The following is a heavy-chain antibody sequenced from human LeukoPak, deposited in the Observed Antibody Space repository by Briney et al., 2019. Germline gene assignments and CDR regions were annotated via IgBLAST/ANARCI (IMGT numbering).Heavy chain of an antibody. CDR1: GCSISSSSYY. V-gene: IGHV4-39*01. CDR2: IYYSGST. CDR3: ASPYSSSSMDV. J-gene: IGHJ6*02. D-gene: IGHD6-6*01. Sequence: SETLSLTCTVSGCSISSSSYYWGWIRQPPGKGLEWIGSIYYSGSTYYNPSLKSRVTISVDTSKNQFSLKLSSVTAADTAVYYCASPYSSSSMDVWGQGTTVTVSS.